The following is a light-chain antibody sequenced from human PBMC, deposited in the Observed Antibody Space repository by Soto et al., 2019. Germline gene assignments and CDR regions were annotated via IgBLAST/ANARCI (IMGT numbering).Light chain of an antibody. CDR1: QSVSSSN. V-gene: IGKV3-20*01. Sequence: EIVLTQSPGTLSLSPGEGATLSCRASQSVSSSNLAWYQQKPGQAPRLLIYGASSRATGIPDRFSGSGSGTDFTLTISRLEPEDFAVYYCQQYGSSPWTFGLGTKVEIK. CDR3: QQYGSSPWT. J-gene: IGKJ1*01. CDR2: GAS.